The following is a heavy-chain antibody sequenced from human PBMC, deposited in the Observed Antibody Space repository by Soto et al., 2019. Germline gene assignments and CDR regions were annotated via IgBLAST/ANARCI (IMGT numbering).Heavy chain of an antibody. CDR2: IIPLFRTP. CDR3: ARDNDRLQLGGNYCYVLDV. Sequence: QVQLVQSGAEMKEPGSSVKVSCKTSGGTFSSSAISWLRQAPGQGLEWMGGIIPLFRTPDYAQKFQGRVTIAADESTSTGYMELSSLRSEDTAVYYCARDNDRLQLGGNYCYVLDVWGQGTTITVSS. CDR1: GGTFSSSA. V-gene: IGHV1-69*12. D-gene: IGHD4-4*01. J-gene: IGHJ6*02.